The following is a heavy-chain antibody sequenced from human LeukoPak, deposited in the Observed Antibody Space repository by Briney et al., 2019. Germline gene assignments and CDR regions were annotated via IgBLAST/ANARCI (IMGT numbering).Heavy chain of an antibody. CDR1: GFNFSSYA. J-gene: IGHJ6*03. CDR2: ISGIGGST. V-gene: IGHV3-23*01. CDR3: AKGGVYCSSTSCYKDYYYYYYMDV. Sequence: GGSLRLSCAASGFNFSSYAMSWVRQAPGKGLEWVSAISGIGGSTYYADSVKGRFTISRDNSKNTLYLQMNSLRAEDTAVYYCAKGGVYCSSTSCYKDYYYYYYMDVWGKGTTVTVSS. D-gene: IGHD2-2*02.